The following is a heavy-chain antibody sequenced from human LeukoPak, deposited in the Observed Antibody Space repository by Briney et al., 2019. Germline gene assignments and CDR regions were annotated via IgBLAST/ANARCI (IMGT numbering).Heavy chain of an antibody. CDR1: GGTFSSYA. Sequence: SVKVSCKASGGTFSSYAISWVRQAPGQGLEWMGGIIPIFGTANYAQKFQGRVTITADESTSTAYMELSSLRSEDTAVYYCARDQYSGSYWGYYFDYWGQGTLVTVSS. J-gene: IGHJ4*02. V-gene: IGHV1-69*13. CDR2: IIPIFGTA. CDR3: ARDQYSGSYWGYYFDY. D-gene: IGHD1-26*01.